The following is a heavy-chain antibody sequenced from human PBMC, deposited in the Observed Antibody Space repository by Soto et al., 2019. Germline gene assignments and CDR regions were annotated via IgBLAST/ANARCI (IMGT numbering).Heavy chain of an antibody. D-gene: IGHD3-10*01. V-gene: IGHV4-59*01. J-gene: IGHJ6*02. CDR1: GGSISSYY. CDR2: IYYSGST. CDR3: ERSLGVRGVIMGMDI. Sequence: PSETLSLTCTVSGGSISSYYWSWIRQPPGKGLEWIGYIYYSGSTNYNPSLKSRVTISVDTSKNQFSLKLSSVTAADTAVYYCERSLGVRGVIMGMDIWGQGTTVTVSS.